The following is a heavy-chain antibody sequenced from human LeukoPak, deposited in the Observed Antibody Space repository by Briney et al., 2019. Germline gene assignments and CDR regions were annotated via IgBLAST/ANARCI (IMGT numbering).Heavy chain of an antibody. J-gene: IGHJ4*02. D-gene: IGHD4-17*01. CDR2: ISSSSDYT. V-gene: IGHV3-21*01. CDR3: ARDRYGDYTFDY. Sequence: GGSLRLSCAGSGFTVSSYSMNRVRQAPGKGLEWVSSISSSSDYTYYADSVKGRFTISRDNAKNSLYLQMNSLRAEDTAVYYCARDRYGDYTFDYWGQGTLVTVSS. CDR1: GFTVSSYS.